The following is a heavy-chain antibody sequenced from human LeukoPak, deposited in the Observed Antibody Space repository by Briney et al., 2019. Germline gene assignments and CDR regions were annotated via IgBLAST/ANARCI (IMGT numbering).Heavy chain of an antibody. CDR3: AKNRGAGSHYYYHMNV. CDR2: ISWNSGSI. CDR1: GFTFDDYA. J-gene: IGHJ6*03. V-gene: IGHV3-9*01. Sequence: PSRSLRLSCAASGFTFDDYAMHWVRQAPGKGLEWVSGISWNSGSIGYADSVKGRFTISRDNAKNSLYLQLNSLRVEDTAVYYCAKNRGAGSHYYYHMNVWGKGTTVTVSS. D-gene: IGHD1-26*01.